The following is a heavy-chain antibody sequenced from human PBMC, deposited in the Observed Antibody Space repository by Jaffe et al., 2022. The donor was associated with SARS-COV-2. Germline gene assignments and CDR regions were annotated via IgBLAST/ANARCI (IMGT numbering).Heavy chain of an antibody. J-gene: IGHJ4*02. CDR1: GFTFGDYA. CDR2: IRSKAYGGTT. CDR3: TRFTYYDILTGYPYFDY. Sequence: EVQLVESGGGLVKPGRSLRLSCTASGFTFGDYAMSWFRQAPGKGLEWVGFIRSKAYGGTTEYAASVKGRFTISRDDSKSIAYLQMNSLKTEDTAVYYCTRFTYYDILTGYPYFDYWGQGTLVTVSS. V-gene: IGHV3-49*05. D-gene: IGHD3-9*01.